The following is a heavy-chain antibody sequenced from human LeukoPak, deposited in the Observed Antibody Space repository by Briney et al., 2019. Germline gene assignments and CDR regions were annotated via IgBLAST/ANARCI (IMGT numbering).Heavy chain of an antibody. CDR2: ISAYNGNT. D-gene: IGHD1-26*01. CDR1: GYTFTSYG. Sequence: GESLKISCKGSGYTFTSYGISWVRQAPGQGLEWMGWISAYNGNTNYAQKLQGRVTMTTDTSTSTAYMELRSLRSDDTAVYYCALVGAFDYWGQGTLVTVSS. CDR3: ALVGAFDY. J-gene: IGHJ4*02. V-gene: IGHV1-18*01.